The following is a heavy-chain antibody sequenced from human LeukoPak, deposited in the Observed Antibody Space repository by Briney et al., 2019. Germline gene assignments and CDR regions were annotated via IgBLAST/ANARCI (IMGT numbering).Heavy chain of an antibody. CDR2: IYYSGCT. CDR3: ARRGGGSSTDWFDP. CDR1: GASISSHY. J-gene: IGHJ5*02. D-gene: IGHD6-6*01. Sequence: PSETLSLTCSVSGASISSHYWSWIRQSPGKGLEWIGYIYYSGCTNSNPSLKSRVTISVDTSKNQFSLRLSPVTAADTAVYYCARRGGGSSTDWFDPWGQGTLVTVSS. V-gene: IGHV4-59*08.